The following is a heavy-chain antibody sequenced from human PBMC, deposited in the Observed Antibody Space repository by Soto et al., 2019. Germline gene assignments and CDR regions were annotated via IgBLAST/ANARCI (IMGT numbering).Heavy chain of an antibody. Sequence: ASVKVSCKASGYTFTSYCISWVRQAPGQGLEWMGWISAYNGNTNYAQKLQGRVTMTTDTSTSTAYMELRSLGSDDTAVYYCARSMYYYDSSGYYSPNWFDPWGQGTLVTVSS. CDR2: ISAYNGNT. V-gene: IGHV1-18*01. CDR1: GYTFTSYC. J-gene: IGHJ5*02. D-gene: IGHD3-22*01. CDR3: ARSMYYYDSSGYYSPNWFDP.